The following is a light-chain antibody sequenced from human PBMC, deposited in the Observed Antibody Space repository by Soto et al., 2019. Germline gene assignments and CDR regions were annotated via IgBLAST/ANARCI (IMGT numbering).Light chain of an antibody. J-gene: IGKJ5*01. Sequence: IQMTQSPSSLSASVGDRLSITCRASQVITNDLGWYQQKPGKAPKLLISAASSLQSGVPSRFSVSGSGTYFTLTIRSLQPEDFATYYCQQPISSPITFGQGTRLEIK. CDR3: QQPISSPIT. V-gene: IGKV1-17*01. CDR1: QVITND. CDR2: AAS.